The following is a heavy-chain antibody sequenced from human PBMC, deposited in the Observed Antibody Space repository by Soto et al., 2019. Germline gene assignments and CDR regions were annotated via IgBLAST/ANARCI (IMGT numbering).Heavy chain of an antibody. CDR1: GHLFNNHW. V-gene: IGHV5-51*01. CDR3: ARPSNNYVAY. J-gene: IGHJ4*02. CDR2: IFTRDSET. Sequence: GESLKISCKGPGHLFNNHWIGWVRQTPGKGLEWMGLIFTRDSETKTSPSFQGQVTISADKSISTAYLQWNSLKASDTAMYYCARPSNNYVAYWGQGTLVTVSS.